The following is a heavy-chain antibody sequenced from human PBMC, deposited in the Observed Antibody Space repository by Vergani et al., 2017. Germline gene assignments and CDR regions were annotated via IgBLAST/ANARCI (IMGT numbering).Heavy chain of an antibody. Sequence: EVQLLESGGGLVPPGGSLRLSCAASGFTFSSYAMSWVRQAPGKGLEWVSAISGSGGSTYYADSVKGRFTISRDNSKNTLYLQMNSLRAEDTAVYYCAIKLGYDFWSGYYTPFDYWGQGTLVTVSS. V-gene: IGHV3-23*01. CDR3: AIKLGYDFWSGYYTPFDY. D-gene: IGHD3-3*01. J-gene: IGHJ4*02. CDR1: GFTFSSYA. CDR2: ISGSGGST.